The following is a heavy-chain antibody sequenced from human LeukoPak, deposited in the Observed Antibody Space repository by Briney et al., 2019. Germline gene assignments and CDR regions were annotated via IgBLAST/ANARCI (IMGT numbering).Heavy chain of an antibody. J-gene: IGHJ6*02. V-gene: IGHV4-4*02. CDR2: IYHSGST. CDR1: GGSIGSSNW. D-gene: IGHD3-10*01. CDR3: ARPPNYGSGGYYGIPRYYYGMDV. Sequence: SGTLSLTCAVSGGSIGSSNWWSWVRQPPGKGLGGIGEIYHSGSTNYNPSLKSRVTISVDKSKNQFSLKLSSVTAADTAVYYCARPPNYGSGGYYGIPRYYYGMDVWGQGTTVTVSS.